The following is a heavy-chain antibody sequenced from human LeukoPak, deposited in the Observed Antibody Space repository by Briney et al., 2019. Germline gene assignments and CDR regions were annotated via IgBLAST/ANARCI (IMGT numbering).Heavy chain of an antibody. CDR3: ARGRGYSYGYVDV. Sequence: SETLSLTCAVYGGSFSGYYWSWIRQPPGKGLEWIGEINHSGSTNYNPSLKSRVTISVDTSKNQFSLKLSSVTAADTAVYYCARGRGYSYGYVDVWDKGTTVTVSS. J-gene: IGHJ6*03. CDR1: GGSFSGYY. V-gene: IGHV4-34*01. D-gene: IGHD5-18*01. CDR2: INHSGST.